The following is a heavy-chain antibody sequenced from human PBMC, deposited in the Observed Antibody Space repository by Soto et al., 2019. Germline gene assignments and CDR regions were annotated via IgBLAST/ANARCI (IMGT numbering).Heavy chain of an antibody. CDR1: GGTFSSYA. CDR3: ARFSTESYHYDSSGSLGYYGTDV. V-gene: IGHV1-69*06. CDR2: IIPIFGTA. D-gene: IGHD3-22*01. J-gene: IGHJ6*02. Sequence: SVKVSCKASGGTFSSYAISWVRQAPGQGLEWMGGIIPIFGTANYAQKFQGRVTITADKSTSTAYMELSSLRSEDTAVYYCARFSTESYHYDSSGSLGYYGTDVWGQGTKVT.